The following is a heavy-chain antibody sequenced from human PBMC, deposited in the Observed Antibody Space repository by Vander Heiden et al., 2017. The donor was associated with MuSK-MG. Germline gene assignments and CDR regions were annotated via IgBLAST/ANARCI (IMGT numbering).Heavy chain of an antibody. V-gene: IGHV1-69*04. D-gene: IGHD2-15*01. CDR2: IIPILDIA. CDR3: AGAGLFCSGGSCYSGGYFDY. CDR1: GGPFISSA. J-gene: IGHJ4*01. Sequence: QVQLVQSGAEVKTPGSSVKVSCKASGGPFISSAIRGVGQAPGQGLEWMGRIIPILDIANYTQKFQGRGTMTADKSTSTAYMELSSLRSEDTAVYYCAGAGLFCSGGSCYSGGYFDYWGHGTLVTVSS.